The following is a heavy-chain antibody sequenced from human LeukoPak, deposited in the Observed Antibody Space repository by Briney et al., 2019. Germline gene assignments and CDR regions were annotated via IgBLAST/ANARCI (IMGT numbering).Heavy chain of an antibody. CDR1: GGSFSGYF. D-gene: IGHD3-10*01. V-gene: IGHV4-34*01. CDR3: ARGLRVRGPDY. CDR2: INHSGST. Sequence: SATLSLTCAVYGGSFSGYFRSWIRQPPGKGLEWIGEINHSGSTNYNPSLKSRVTISVDTSKNQFSLKPSSVTAADTAVYYCARGLRVRGPDYWGQGTLVTVSS. J-gene: IGHJ4*02.